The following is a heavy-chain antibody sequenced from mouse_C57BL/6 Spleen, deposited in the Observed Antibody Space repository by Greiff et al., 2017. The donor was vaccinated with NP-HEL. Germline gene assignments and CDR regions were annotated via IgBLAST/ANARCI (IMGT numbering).Heavy chain of an antibody. V-gene: IGHV1-75*01. CDR3: ARSNYGPYAMDY. CDR1: GYTFTDYY. Sequence: QVHVKQSGPELVKPGASVKISCKASGYTFTDYYINWVKQRPGQGLEWIGWIFPGSGSTYYNEKFKGKATLTVDKSSSTAYMLLSSLTSEDSAVYFCARSNYGPYAMDYWGQGTSVTVSS. D-gene: IGHD1-2*01. J-gene: IGHJ4*01. CDR2: IFPGSGST.